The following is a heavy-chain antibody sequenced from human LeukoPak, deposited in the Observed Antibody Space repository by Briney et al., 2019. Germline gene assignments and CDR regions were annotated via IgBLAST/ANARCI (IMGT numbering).Heavy chain of an antibody. CDR2: IYYRGTT. J-gene: IGHJ3*02. CDR1: GVSISSSKYY. V-gene: IGHV4-39*01. CDR3: ARSDGYGLVGI. D-gene: IGHD3-10*01. Sequence: SETLSLTCTVSGVSISSSKYYWGWIRQPPGKGLEWIGTIYYRGTTYFNPSLKSRVTIFADTSKRQFSLNLRSVTAADTAVYYCARSDGYGLVGIWGQGTMVTVSS.